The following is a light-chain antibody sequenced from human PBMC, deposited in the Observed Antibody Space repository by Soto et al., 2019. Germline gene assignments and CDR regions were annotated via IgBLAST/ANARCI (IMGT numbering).Light chain of an antibody. CDR1: QSVDNN. CDR3: QQYNSWPRT. V-gene: IGKV3-15*01. Sequence: IVMTQSPATLSVSPGEGVTLSCRASQSVDNNLAWYQQKPGQAPRLLIYGASTRATGIPGTFSGSGSGTEFNLTISSLQSEDFAVYYCQQYNSWPRTFGQGTTVEIK. CDR2: GAS. J-gene: IGKJ1*01.